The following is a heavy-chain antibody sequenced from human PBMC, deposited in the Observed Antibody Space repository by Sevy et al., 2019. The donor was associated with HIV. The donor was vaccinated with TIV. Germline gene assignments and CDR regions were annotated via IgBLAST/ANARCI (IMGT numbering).Heavy chain of an antibody. CDR3: AKAMNPLPESMIEVILRTLKGFDV. Sequence: GGCLRLSCTASGFTFNTHAMTWVRQAPGKGLEWVSVISGPGLSTYYADSVKGRFTISRDNSKNTLYLQMNSLRVDDTATYYCAKAMNPLPESMIEVILRTLKGFDVWGQGTMVTVSS. D-gene: IGHD3-22*01. CDR2: ISGPGLST. V-gene: IGHV3-23*01. CDR1: GFTFNTHA. J-gene: IGHJ3*01.